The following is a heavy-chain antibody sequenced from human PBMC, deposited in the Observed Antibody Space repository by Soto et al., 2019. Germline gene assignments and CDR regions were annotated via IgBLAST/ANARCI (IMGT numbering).Heavy chain of an antibody. D-gene: IGHD1-1*01. V-gene: IGHV3-66*01. CDR1: GFSVSGNY. CDR3: VRTGALYLEYFDY. J-gene: IGHJ4*02. CDR2: FYSAGST. Sequence: TGGSLRLSCAVSGFSVSGNYMSWVRQAPGKGLEWVSIFYSAGSTYYADSVKGRFTISRDNSKNTLYLQMNNLRDDDTAVYYCVRTGALYLEYFDYWGQGTLVTVSS.